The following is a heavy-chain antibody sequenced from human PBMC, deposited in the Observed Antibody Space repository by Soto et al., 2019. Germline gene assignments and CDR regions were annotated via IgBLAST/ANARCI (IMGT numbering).Heavy chain of an antibody. Sequence: SETLSLTCTVSGGSISCYYLSWIRQPPGKGLEWIGYIYYSGSTNYNPSLKSRVTISVDTSKNQFSLKLSSVTAADTAVYYCAREDAYSSGWDYYFDYWGQGTLVTVS. J-gene: IGHJ4*02. CDR1: GGSISCYY. D-gene: IGHD6-19*01. CDR3: AREDAYSSGWDYYFDY. CDR2: IYYSGST. V-gene: IGHV4-59*01.